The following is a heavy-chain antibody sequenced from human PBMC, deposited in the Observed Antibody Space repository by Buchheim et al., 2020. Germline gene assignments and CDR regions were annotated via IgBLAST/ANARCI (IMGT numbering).Heavy chain of an antibody. J-gene: IGHJ5*02. D-gene: IGHD3-16*01. Sequence: QVQLVESGGGVVQPGRSLRLSCAASGFIFSSYAMHWVRQAPGKGLEWVAVISYDGSNKYYADSVKGRFTISRDSSKNTLYLQMNSPRSEDTALYYCAKEGVRATIITGWFDPWGQGTL. CDR1: GFIFSSYA. CDR2: ISYDGSNK. CDR3: AKEGVRATIITGWFDP. V-gene: IGHV3-30*04.